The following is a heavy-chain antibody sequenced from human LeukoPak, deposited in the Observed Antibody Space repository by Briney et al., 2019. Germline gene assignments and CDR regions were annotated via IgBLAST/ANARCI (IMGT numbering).Heavy chain of an antibody. D-gene: IGHD2-2*01. V-gene: IGHV1-2*02. CDR1: GYTFTGYY. J-gene: IGHJ6*02. CDR2: INPNSGGT. CDR3: ARAVVVVPALYYYGMDV. Sequence: GASVKVSCKASGYTFTGYYMHWVRQAPGQGLEWMGWINPNSGGTNYAQKFQGRVTMTRDTSISTAYMELSRLRSDDTAVYYCARAVVVVPALYYYGMDVWGQGTTVTVSS.